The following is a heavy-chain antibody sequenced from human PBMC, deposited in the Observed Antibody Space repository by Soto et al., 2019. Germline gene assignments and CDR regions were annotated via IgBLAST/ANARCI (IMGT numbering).Heavy chain of an antibody. CDR2: ISAYNGKT. CDR1: GYTFTSYG. V-gene: IGHV1-18*01. D-gene: IGHD1-26*01. J-gene: IGHJ4*02. CDR3: ARVGANADY. Sequence: ASVKVSCKASGYTFTSYGISWVRQAPGQGLEWMGWISAYNGKTNYAQKFQGRVTMTTDESTSTAYMELSSLRSEDTAVYYCARVGANADYWGQGTLVTVSS.